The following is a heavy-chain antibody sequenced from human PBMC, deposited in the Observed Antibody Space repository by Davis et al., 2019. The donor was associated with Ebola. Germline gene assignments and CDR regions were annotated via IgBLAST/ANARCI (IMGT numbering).Heavy chain of an antibody. Sequence: MPSETLSLTCAVSGGSISSYYWTWIRQPPGRGLEWIGCIYCSGSTNYNPSLKSRVTISVDTSKNQFSLKLSSVTAADTAVYYCARVRGGTSAWGQGTLVTVSS. CDR1: GGSISSYY. CDR2: IYCSGST. J-gene: IGHJ5*02. CDR3: ARVRGGTSA. V-gene: IGHV4-59*12. D-gene: IGHD2-2*01.